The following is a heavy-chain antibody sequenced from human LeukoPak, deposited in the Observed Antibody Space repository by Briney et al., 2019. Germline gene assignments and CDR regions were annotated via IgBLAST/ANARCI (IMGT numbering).Heavy chain of an antibody. Sequence: GGSLRLSCAASGFTFSSYNMNWVRQAPGKGLEWVSYISSSSDTIYYADSVKGRFTISRDNAKNSLYLQMNSLRAEDTAVYYCATESGTYSGTCFDYWGQGTLVTVSS. CDR3: ATESGTYSGTCFDY. CDR1: GFTFSSYN. V-gene: IGHV3-48*01. D-gene: IGHD1-26*01. J-gene: IGHJ4*02. CDR2: ISSSSDTI.